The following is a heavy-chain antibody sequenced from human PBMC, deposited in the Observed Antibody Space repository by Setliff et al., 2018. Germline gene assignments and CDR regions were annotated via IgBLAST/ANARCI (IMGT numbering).Heavy chain of an antibody. J-gene: IGHJ4*02. CDR3: ATLTGDRGVDY. CDR2: VYYRGST. V-gene: IGHV4-34*01. CDR1: GGSFSGYY. D-gene: IGHD7-27*01. Sequence: PSETLSLTCAVYGGSFSGYYWSWIRQPPGKGLEWIGTVYYRGSTSYNSSLKSRVSISVDKSKNQFSLNLNSVTAADTAVYYCATLTGDRGVDYWGQGTLVTVSS.